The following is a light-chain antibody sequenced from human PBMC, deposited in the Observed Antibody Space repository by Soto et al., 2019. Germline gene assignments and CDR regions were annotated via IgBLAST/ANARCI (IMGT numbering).Light chain of an antibody. Sequence: DVQMTQSPSSLSAFVGDRVTITCRASQGIAPYLAWFQQKPGKVPKLLIYATSTLQSGVPSRFSGSGSGTDFNLTISSLQPEDVGTYYFQKYNSAPLTFGGGTKVEIK. V-gene: IGKV1-27*01. J-gene: IGKJ4*01. CDR2: ATS. CDR1: QGIAPY. CDR3: QKYNSAPLT.